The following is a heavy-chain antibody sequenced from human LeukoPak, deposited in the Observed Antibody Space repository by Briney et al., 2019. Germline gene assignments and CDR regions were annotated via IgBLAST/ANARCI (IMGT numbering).Heavy chain of an antibody. CDR1: GFTFNDYY. CDR3: ATDGAGFDT. CDR2: INIGGTNT. Sequence: GGSLRLSCAASGFTFNDYYMSWIRQAPGKGLEWLSYINIGGTNTQYADSVKGRFTISRDNAKKSLYLEMNNLRAEDTAVYYCATDGAGFDTWGQGVLVTVSS. J-gene: IGHJ5*02. V-gene: IGHV3-11*01.